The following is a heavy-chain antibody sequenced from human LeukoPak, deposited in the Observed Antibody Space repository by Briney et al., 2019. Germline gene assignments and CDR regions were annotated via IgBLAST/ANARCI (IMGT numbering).Heavy chain of an antibody. CDR2: IYPGDSDT. CDR3: ATTSSSWYLGNYYFDY. V-gene: IGHV5-51*01. J-gene: IGHJ4*02. CDR1: GYRFTSYW. Sequence: GESLKISCKGSGYRFTSYWIGWVRQMPGKGLEWMGIIYPGDSDTRYSPSFQGQVTISADKSISTAYLQWSSLKASDTAMYYCATTSSSWYLGNYYFDYWGQGTLVTVSS. D-gene: IGHD6-13*01.